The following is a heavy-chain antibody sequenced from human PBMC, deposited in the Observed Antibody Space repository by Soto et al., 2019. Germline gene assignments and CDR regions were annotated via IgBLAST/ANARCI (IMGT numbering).Heavy chain of an antibody. Sequence: QVQLVESGGGVVQPGRSLRLSCAASGFSFNNYAMHWVRQAPGKGLAWVAFISYDGTNKYYADSVTGRFTISRDNSRNTLYLQMNSLRAEDTAVYYGARGDGYIYCNTFDSWGQGTLVTVSS. CDR3: ARGDGYIYCNTFDS. CDR1: GFSFNNYA. V-gene: IGHV3-30-3*01. CDR2: ISYDGTNK. J-gene: IGHJ4*02. D-gene: IGHD5-18*01.